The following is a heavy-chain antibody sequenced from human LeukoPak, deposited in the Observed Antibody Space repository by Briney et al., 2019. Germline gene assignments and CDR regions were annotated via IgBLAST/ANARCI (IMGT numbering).Heavy chain of an antibody. CDR2: ISGSGGTT. CDR1: GITLSNYG. D-gene: IGHD3-22*01. Sequence: GGSLRLSCAVSGITLSNYGMSWVRKAPGKGLEWVAGISGSGGTTNYADSVKGRFTISRDNPKNTLFLHMNSLRAEDTAVYFCAKRGVVIRVILVGFHKEAYYFDSWGQGALVTVSS. J-gene: IGHJ4*02. V-gene: IGHV3-23*01. CDR3: AKRGVVIRVILVGFHKEAYYFDS.